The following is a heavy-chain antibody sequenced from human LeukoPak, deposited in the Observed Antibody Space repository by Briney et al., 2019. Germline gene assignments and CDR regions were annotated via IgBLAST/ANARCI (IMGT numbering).Heavy chain of an antibody. Sequence: SETLSLTCTVSGYSISSGYYWGWIRQPPGKGLEWIGSLYHSGSTYYNPSLKSRVTTSVDTSKNQFSLSLRFVTAADTALYYCARVVSSSWSYYFDYWGQGTLVTVSS. V-gene: IGHV4-38-2*02. CDR3: ARVVSSSWSYYFDY. D-gene: IGHD6-13*01. CDR1: GYSISSGYY. CDR2: LYHSGST. J-gene: IGHJ4*02.